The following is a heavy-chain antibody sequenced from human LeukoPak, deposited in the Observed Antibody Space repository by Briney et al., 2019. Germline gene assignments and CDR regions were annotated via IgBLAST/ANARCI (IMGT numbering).Heavy chain of an antibody. CDR2: ISSSSGYI. Sequence: GGSLSLSCAASGFAFSRYSMNWVRQAPGKGREGVSSISSSSGYIYYADSVKGRFTISRDNAKNSLYLQMNSLRAEDTAVYYCAREIVSSTCFDYWGQGALVTVSS. D-gene: IGHD2-2*01. J-gene: IGHJ4*02. CDR3: AREIVSSTCFDY. CDR1: GFAFSRYS. V-gene: IGHV3-21*01.